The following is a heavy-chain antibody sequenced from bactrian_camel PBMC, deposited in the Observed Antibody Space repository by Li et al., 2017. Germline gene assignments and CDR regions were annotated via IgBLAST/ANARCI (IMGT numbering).Heavy chain of an antibody. V-gene: IGHV3S53*01. CDR2: IGNDGST. Sequence: QVQLVESGGGSVQAGGSLRLSCASSANTDSKFCMAGFRQAPGKEREGVAVIGNDGSTRYADSVKGRFLISRDDAKNSLDLQMNSLNPEDTAIYYCAADLPPSWRGSTSTICWSRTYPYWGQGTQVTVS. CDR1: ANTDSKFC. J-gene: IGHJ4*01. D-gene: IGHD1*01. CDR3: AADLPPSWRGSTSTICWSRTYPY.